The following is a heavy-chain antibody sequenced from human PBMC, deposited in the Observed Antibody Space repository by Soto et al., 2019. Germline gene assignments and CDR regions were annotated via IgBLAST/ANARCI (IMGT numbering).Heavy chain of an antibody. J-gene: IGHJ6*02. Sequence: SETLSLTCAVSGGSISSSNWCSWVRQPPGKGLEWIGEIYHSGSTNYNPSLKSRVTISVDKSKNQFSLKLSSVTAADTAVYYCARAAELGYYYYGMDVWGQGTTVTVSS. CDR3: ARAAELGYYYYGMDV. D-gene: IGHD7-27*01. V-gene: IGHV4-4*02. CDR2: IYHSGST. CDR1: GGSISSSNW.